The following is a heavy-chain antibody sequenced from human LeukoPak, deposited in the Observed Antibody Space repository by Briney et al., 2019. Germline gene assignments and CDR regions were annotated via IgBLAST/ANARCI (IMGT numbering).Heavy chain of an antibody. CDR2: ISSSGSTI. V-gene: IGHV3-11*01. CDR1: GFSFSDYY. CDR3: ARGGGHDYGDYEIYAFDI. D-gene: IGHD4-17*01. Sequence: GGSLRLSCAASGFSFSDYYMSWIRQAPGKGLEWGSYISSSGSTIYYADSVKGRFTISRDKAKNSLYMQMNSLRAEDTAVYYCARGGGHDYGDYEIYAFDIWGQGTMVTVSS. J-gene: IGHJ3*02.